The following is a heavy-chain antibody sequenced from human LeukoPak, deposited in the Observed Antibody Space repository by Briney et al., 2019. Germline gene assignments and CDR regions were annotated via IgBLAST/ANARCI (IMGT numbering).Heavy chain of an antibody. J-gene: IGHJ4*02. D-gene: IGHD4-17*01. CDR1: GYTFTGFY. Sequence: ASVKVSCKAFGYTFTGFYIHWVRQAPGHGLEWMGWINPNSGDTNYAQKFQGRVTMTRDTSISTAYMELNRLRPDDTAVYYCARNQDGDYFDYWGQGTLVTVPS. CDR2: INPNSGDT. CDR3: ARNQDGDYFDY. V-gene: IGHV1-2*02.